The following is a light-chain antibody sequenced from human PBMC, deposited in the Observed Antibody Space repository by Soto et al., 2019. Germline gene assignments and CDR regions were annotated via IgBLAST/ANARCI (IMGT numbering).Light chain of an antibody. CDR2: LNSDGSH. CDR3: QTWSTDIRV. CDR1: SGHNSYA. V-gene: IGLV4-69*01. J-gene: IGLJ3*02. Sequence: QAVVTQPPSASASLGASVKLTCTLSSGHNSYAIAWHQQQPEKGPRYLMKLNSDGSHSKGDVIPDRFSGSSSGAERYLTISSLQSDDEADYYCQTWSTDIRVFGGGTQLTVL.